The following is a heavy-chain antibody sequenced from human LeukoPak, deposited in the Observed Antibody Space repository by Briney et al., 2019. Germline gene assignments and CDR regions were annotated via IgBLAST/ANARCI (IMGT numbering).Heavy chain of an antibody. CDR2: IYHSGCT. V-gene: IGHV4-61*02. CDR3: VRSGGPDYYDSSAFEI. Sequence: SSETLSLTCTVSGGSINRVSFYWNWIRQPAGKGLEWIGRIYHSGCTRYNPSLESRVTISLDTSKNQFSLNLSSVTAADTAMYYCVRSGGPDYYDSSAFEIWGQGTKVTVSS. D-gene: IGHD3-22*01. J-gene: IGHJ3*02. CDR1: GGSINRVSFY.